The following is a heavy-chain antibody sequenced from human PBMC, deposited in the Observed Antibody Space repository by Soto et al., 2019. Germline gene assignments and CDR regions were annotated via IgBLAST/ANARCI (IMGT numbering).Heavy chain of an antibody. J-gene: IGHJ4*02. V-gene: IGHV4-30-4*02. Sequence: SETLSHTCTVSGGSISTVGYWWSWIRQSPDMGLEWIGHIYDGGRTYNNPSLESRVTMSVDTSKNQFSLKLSSVTAADTAVYYCARVRGYSYGYGLFDYWAQRTLVTVSS. D-gene: IGHD5-18*01. CDR3: ARVRGYSYGYGLFDY. CDR2: IYDGGRT. CDR1: GGSISTVGYW.